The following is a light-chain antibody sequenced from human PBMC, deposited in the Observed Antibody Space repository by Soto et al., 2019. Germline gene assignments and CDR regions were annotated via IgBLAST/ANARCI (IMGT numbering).Light chain of an antibody. V-gene: IGLV2-14*01. CDR3: SSYAGPSTPIYV. Sequence: QSALAQPASVSGSPGQSITISCTGTSSDVGSYNYVSWYQHHPGKAPKLMISEVSNRPSGISNRLSGSKSGNTASLTISGLQAEDEADYYCSSYAGPSTPIYVFGTGTKVTVL. CDR2: EVS. J-gene: IGLJ1*01. CDR1: SSDVGSYNY.